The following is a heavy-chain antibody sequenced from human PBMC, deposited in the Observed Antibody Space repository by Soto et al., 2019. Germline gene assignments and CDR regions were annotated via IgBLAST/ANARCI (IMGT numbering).Heavy chain of an antibody. CDR2: IYYTGDT. J-gene: IGHJ4*02. V-gene: IGHV4-59*01. Sequence: SETLSLTCTVSGASITSSYWSWIRQPPGQGLESIGYIYYTGDTNSNPSLKSRVTISIDTSKNQFSLKLSSVTAADTAVYYCARYARTPDYWGQGILVTVS. CDR1: GASITSSY. CDR3: ARYARTPDY. D-gene: IGHD2-2*01.